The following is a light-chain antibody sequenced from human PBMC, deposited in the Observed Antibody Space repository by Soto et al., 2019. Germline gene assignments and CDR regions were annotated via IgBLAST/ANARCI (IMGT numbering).Light chain of an antibody. V-gene: IGKV1-12*01. CDR2: AAS. CDR1: QGISSW. Sequence: DIQMTQSPSFVSASVRDRVTITCRASQGISSWLAWYQHKPGRDPKLLIHAASSLESGVPSRFSGGGSGTDFTLTISSLQPVDFATYYCQQTTSFQLTFGGGAKVEIK. J-gene: IGKJ4*01. CDR3: QQTTSFQLT.